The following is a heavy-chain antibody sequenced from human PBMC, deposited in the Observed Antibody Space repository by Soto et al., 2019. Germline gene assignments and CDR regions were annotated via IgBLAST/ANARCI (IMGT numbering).Heavy chain of an antibody. V-gene: IGHV4-30-2*01. CDR3: ARGAPVIAWAGKRERYFDL. Sequence: QLQLQESGSGLVKPSQTLSLTCAVSGGSISSGGYSWSWIRQPPGKGLEWIGYIDHSGSTYYNPSPKSRVTISVDRSKIQFSRKLSSVTAADTAVYFCARGAPVIAWAGKRERYFDLWGRGTLVTVSS. D-gene: IGHD3-16*02. CDR2: IDHSGST. CDR1: GGSISSGGYS. J-gene: IGHJ2*01.